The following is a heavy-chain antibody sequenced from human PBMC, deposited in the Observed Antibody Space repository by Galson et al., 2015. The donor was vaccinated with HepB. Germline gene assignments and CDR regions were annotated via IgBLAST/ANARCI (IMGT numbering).Heavy chain of an antibody. V-gene: IGHV4-59*08. D-gene: IGHD6-19*01. CDR1: GGSISSYY. CDR2: IYYSGSA. J-gene: IGHJ2*01. CDR3: ARHSSVADYYWYFDL. Sequence: LSLTCTVSGGSISSYYWSWIRQPPGKGLEWIGYIYYSGSANYNPSLKSRVTISVDTSKNQFSLKLGSVTAADTAVYYCARHSSVADYYWYFDLWGRGTLVTVSS.